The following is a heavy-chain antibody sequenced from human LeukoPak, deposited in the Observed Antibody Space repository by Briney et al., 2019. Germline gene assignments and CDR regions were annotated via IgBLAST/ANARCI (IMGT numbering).Heavy chain of an antibody. D-gene: IGHD2-8*01. Sequence: SVKVSCKASGYTFTYRYLHWVRQAPGQALEWMGWITPFNGNTNYAQKFQDRVTITRDRSMSIAYMELSSLRSEDTAMYYCVALMRRDAFDIWGQGTMVTVSS. V-gene: IGHV1-45*02. CDR1: GYTFTYRY. J-gene: IGHJ3*02. CDR2: ITPFNGNT. CDR3: VALMRRDAFDI.